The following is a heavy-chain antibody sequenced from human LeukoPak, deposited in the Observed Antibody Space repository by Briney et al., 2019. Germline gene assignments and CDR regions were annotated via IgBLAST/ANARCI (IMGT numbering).Heavy chain of an antibody. D-gene: IGHD3-3*01. CDR1: GGTFSSYA. CDR3: ARVRNQEYYDFWSGYYTGFCY. CDR2: INPNSGGT. J-gene: IGHJ4*02. V-gene: IGHV1-2*02. Sequence: GASVKVSCKASGGTFSSYAISWVRQAPGQGLEWMGWINPNSGGTNYAQKFQGRVTMTRDTSISTAYMELSRLRSDDTAVYYCARVRNQEYYDFWSGYYTGFCYWGQGTLVTVSS.